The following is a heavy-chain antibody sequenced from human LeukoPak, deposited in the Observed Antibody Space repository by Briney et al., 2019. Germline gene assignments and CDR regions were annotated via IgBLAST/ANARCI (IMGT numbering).Heavy chain of an antibody. Sequence: PSETLSLTCTVSGGSISSSSYYWGWIRQPPGKGLEWSGSIYYSGSTYYNPSLKSRVTISVDTSKNQFSLKLSSVTAADTAVYYCARAAEELLQDYWGQGTMVTVSS. D-gene: IGHD1-26*01. J-gene: IGHJ4*02. CDR1: GGSISSSSYY. CDR2: IYYSGST. CDR3: ARAAEELLQDY. V-gene: IGHV4-39*07.